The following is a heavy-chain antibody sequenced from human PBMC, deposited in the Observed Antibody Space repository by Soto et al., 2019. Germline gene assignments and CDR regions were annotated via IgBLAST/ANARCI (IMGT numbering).Heavy chain of an antibody. J-gene: IGHJ4*02. Sequence: PGGSLRLSCAASGFTFSSYAMSWVLQAPGKGLEWVSAISGSGGSTYYADSVKGRFTISRDNSKNTLYLQMNSLRAEDTAVYYCAKDRGSSSFINYFDYWGQGTLVTVSS. V-gene: IGHV3-23*01. CDR2: ISGSGGST. D-gene: IGHD6-13*01. CDR1: GFTFSSYA. CDR3: AKDRGSSSFINYFDY.